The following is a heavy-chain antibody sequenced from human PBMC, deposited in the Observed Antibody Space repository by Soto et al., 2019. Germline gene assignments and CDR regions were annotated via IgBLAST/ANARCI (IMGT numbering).Heavy chain of an antibody. J-gene: IGHJ4*02. Sequence: QVQLQESGPGLVKPSQTLSLTCTVSGGSISSGGHYWSWIRQHPGKGLEWIGYIYYSGSTNYNPSLKSRVTISVDTSKNQFSQKLSSVTAADTAVYYCARSRGNWNYDYWGQGTLVTVSS. CDR1: GGSISSGGHY. V-gene: IGHV4-31*03. CDR2: IYYSGST. CDR3: ARSRGNWNYDY. D-gene: IGHD1-7*01.